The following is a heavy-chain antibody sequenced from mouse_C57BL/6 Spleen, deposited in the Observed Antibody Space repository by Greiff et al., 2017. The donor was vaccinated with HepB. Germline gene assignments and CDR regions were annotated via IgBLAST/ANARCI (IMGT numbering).Heavy chain of an antibody. CDR3: TTGISTSWFAY. J-gene: IGHJ3*01. CDR1: GFNIKDYY. Sequence: EVKLEESGAELVRPGASVKLSCTASGFNIKDYYMHWVKQRPEQGLEWIGRIDPEDGDTEYAPKFQGKATMTEDTSSNTAYLQLSSLTSEDTAVYYCTTGISTSWFAYWGQGTLVTVSA. V-gene: IGHV14-1*01. CDR2: IDPEDGDT. D-gene: IGHD2-1*01.